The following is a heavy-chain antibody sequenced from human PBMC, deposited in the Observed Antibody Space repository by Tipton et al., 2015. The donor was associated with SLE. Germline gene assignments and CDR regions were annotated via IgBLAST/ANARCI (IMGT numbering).Heavy chain of an antibody. V-gene: IGHV3-15*01. CDR2: IKSKTDGGTT. CDR1: GFTFSNAW. J-gene: IGHJ4*02. D-gene: IGHD3-16*01. Sequence: GSLRLSCAASGFTFSNAWMSWVRQAPGKGLEWVGRIKSKTDGGTTDYAAPVKGRFTISRDDSKNTLYLQMNSLKTEDTAVYYCTTVLGITGSLDFDYWGQGTLVTVSS. CDR3: TTVLGITGSLDFDY.